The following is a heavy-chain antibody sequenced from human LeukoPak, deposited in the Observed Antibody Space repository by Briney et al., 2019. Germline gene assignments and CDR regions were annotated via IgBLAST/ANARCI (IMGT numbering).Heavy chain of an antibody. D-gene: IGHD4-17*01. CDR2: LSGSGGST. Sequence: GGSLRLSCVASGFSFSSYGMSWVRQAPGKGLEWVSGLSGSGGSTYYVDSVKGRFTISRDNSKNTLYLRMNSLRAEDTAVYYCAKVGTTVTNLNWFDPWGQGTLVTVSS. J-gene: IGHJ5*02. CDR1: GFSFSSYG. V-gene: IGHV3-23*01. CDR3: AKVGTTVTNLNWFDP.